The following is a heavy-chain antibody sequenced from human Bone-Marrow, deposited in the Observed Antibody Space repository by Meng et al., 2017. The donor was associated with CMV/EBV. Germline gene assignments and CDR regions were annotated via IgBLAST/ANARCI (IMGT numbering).Heavy chain of an antibody. Sequence: GESLKISCAASGFTFSGSAMHWVRQASGKGLEWVGRIRSKANSYATAYAASVKGRFTISRDDSKNTAYLQMNSLKTEDTAVYYCAKGFDFWSGYYDGYWGQGTLVTVYS. CDR1: GFTFSGSA. D-gene: IGHD3-3*01. J-gene: IGHJ4*02. CDR2: IRSKANSYAT. CDR3: AKGFDFWSGYYDGY. V-gene: IGHV3-73*01.